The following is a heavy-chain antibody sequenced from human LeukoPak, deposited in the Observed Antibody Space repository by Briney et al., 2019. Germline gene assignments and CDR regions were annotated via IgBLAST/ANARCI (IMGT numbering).Heavy chain of an antibody. CDR3: AKDSTTPQVKYNRFDP. D-gene: IGHD4-11*01. V-gene: IGHV3-23*01. CDR1: GFTFSSYA. CDR2: ISGSGGTT. J-gene: IGHJ5*02. Sequence: GGSLRLSCSASGFTFSSYAMSWVRQAPGKGLEWVSSISGSGGTTYYTDSVKGRFTISRDNSKNTLYLQMNSLRDEDSAVYYRAKDSTTPQVKYNRFDPWGQGTLVTVSS.